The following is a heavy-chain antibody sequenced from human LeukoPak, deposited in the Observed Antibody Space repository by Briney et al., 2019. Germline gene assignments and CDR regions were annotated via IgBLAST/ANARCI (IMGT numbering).Heavy chain of an antibody. CDR2: ISSDGRTT. J-gene: IGHJ3*02. CDR3: ARDLVNIHTTGSTYDAVDI. D-gene: IGHD1-1*01. V-gene: IGHV3-30*03. Sequence: GGSLRLSCVASGFSFSSYGIHWVRQAPGKGLEWVSFISSDGRTTYYADSVKGRFTISRDNSKKTLYLQMNSLRAEDTSVYYCARDLVNIHTTGSTYDAVDIWGQGTMVTVSS. CDR1: GFSFSSYG.